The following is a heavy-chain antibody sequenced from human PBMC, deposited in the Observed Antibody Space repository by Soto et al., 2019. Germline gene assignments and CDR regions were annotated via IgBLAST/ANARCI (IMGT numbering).Heavy chain of an antibody. D-gene: IGHD4-17*01. CDR2: ISYDGSNK. CDR1: GFTFSNHG. V-gene: IGHV3-30*18. Sequence: QVQLVESGGGVVQPGRSLRLSCAASGFTFSNHGMHWVRQAPGKGLEWVAVISYDGSNKNYAASVKGRFAISRDNFENTLYLQMNSLRPEDTALYYCAKDGEYGDYLDYGMDVWGQGTTVIVSS. CDR3: AKDGEYGDYLDYGMDV. J-gene: IGHJ6*02.